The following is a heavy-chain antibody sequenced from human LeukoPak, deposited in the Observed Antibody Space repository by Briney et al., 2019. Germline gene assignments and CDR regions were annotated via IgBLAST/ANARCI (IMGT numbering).Heavy chain of an antibody. J-gene: IGHJ4*02. CDR2: IWYDGSNK. D-gene: IGHD4-17*01. CDR1: GFTFSSYG. Sequence: GGSLRLSCAASGFTFSSYGMHWVRQAPGKGLEWVAVIWYDGSNKYYADSVKGRFTISRDNSKNTLYLQMNSLRAEDTAVYYCARGYGDYESYYFDYWGQGTLVTVSS. CDR3: ARGYGDYESYYFDY. V-gene: IGHV3-33*01.